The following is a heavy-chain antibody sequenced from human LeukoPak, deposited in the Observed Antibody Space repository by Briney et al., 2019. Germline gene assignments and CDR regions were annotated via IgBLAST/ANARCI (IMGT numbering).Heavy chain of an antibody. D-gene: IGHD6-13*01. V-gene: IGHV4-30-2*01. CDR1: GGSISSGGYS. CDR3: ARVEYSSSWYEGWFDP. CDR2: IYHSGST. J-gene: IGHJ5*02. Sequence: SETLSLTCAVSGGSISSGGYSWRWIRQPPGKGLEWIGYIYHSGSTYYNPSLKSRVTISVDRSKNEFSLKLSSVTAADTAVYYCARVEYSSSWYEGWFDPWGQGTLVTVSS.